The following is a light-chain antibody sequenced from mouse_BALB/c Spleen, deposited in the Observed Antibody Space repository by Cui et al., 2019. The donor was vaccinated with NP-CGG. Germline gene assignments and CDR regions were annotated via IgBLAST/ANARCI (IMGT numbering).Light chain of an antibody. V-gene: IGLV1*01. CDR3: ALWYSNHWV. CDR1: TVAVTTSNY. CDR2: GTN. J-gene: IGLJ1*01. Sequence: QAVLTQESALTTSPGETVTLTFRSSTVAVTTSNYANWVQEKPDHLFTGLIGGTNNRVPGVPARFSGSLIGDKAALTITGAQTEDEAIYFCALWYSNHWVFGGGTKLTVL.